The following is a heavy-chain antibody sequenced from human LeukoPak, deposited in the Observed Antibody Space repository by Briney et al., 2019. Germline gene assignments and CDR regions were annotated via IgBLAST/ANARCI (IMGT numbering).Heavy chain of an antibody. V-gene: IGHV4-39*03. CDR1: GGSISSSSYY. Sequence: SETLSLTCTVSGGSISSSSYYWGWIRQPPGKGLEWLGNIYYSGSTYYNPSLKSRVTISVDTSKNQFSLRLSSVTAADTAVYYCSPGSYYYPSNWGQGTLVTVSS. D-gene: IGHD3-10*01. CDR2: IYYSGST. CDR3: SPGSYYYPSN. J-gene: IGHJ4*02.